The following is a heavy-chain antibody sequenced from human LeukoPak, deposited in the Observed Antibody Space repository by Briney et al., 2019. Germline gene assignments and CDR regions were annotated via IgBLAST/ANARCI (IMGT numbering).Heavy chain of an antibody. D-gene: IGHD6-13*01. CDR1: GFTFSSYE. V-gene: IGHV3-48*03. Sequence: GGSLRLSCAASGFTFSSYEMNWVRQAPGKELEWVSYISSSGSTIYYADSVKGRFTISRDTAKNTLYLQMSSLRAEDTAGYYCASELAAGYWGQGTLVTVSS. J-gene: IGHJ4*02. CDR3: ASELAAGY. CDR2: ISSSGSTI.